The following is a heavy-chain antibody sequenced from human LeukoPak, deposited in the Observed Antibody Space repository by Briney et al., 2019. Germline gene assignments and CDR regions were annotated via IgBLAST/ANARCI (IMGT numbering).Heavy chain of an antibody. Sequence: GGSLRLSCAASGFTFSGYNMNWVRQAPGKGLEWVSSISSSSSYIYYADSVKGRFTISRDNAKNSLYLQMNSLTAEDTAVYYCARGTTGIAVAVPYYFDYWGQGTLVTVSS. D-gene: IGHD6-19*01. CDR3: ARGTTGIAVAVPYYFDY. CDR1: GFTFSGYN. V-gene: IGHV3-21*01. CDR2: ISSSSSYI. J-gene: IGHJ4*02.